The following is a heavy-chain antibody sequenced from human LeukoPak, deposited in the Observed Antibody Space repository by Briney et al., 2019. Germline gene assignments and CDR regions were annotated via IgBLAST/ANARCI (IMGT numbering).Heavy chain of an antibody. J-gene: IGHJ3*02. CDR3: ARDPYSASSGYGAFDI. CDR1: GFTFSSYW. V-gene: IGHV3-7*01. D-gene: IGHD5-18*01. Sequence: SGGSLRLSCAASGFTFSSYWMTWVRQAPGKGLEWVANIKKDGSDKYYVDSVKGRFTVSRDNAKNSLSLQMNSLRAEDTAVYFCARDPYSASSGYGAFDIWGQGTMVTVSS. CDR2: IKKDGSDK.